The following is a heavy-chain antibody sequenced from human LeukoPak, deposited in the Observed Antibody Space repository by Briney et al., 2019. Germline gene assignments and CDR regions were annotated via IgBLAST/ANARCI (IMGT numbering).Heavy chain of an antibody. D-gene: IGHD5-18*01. Sequence: GGSLRLSCAASGFTFSSYAMTWVRQAPGKGLEWVSGISGSGGDTYYAVSVKGRFTISRDNSKNTLYLQMNSLRAEDTAVYYCAKDRYSYGYPQPFDYWGQGTLVTVSS. V-gene: IGHV3-23*01. CDR2: ISGSGGDT. CDR1: GFTFSSYA. J-gene: IGHJ4*02. CDR3: AKDRYSYGYPQPFDY.